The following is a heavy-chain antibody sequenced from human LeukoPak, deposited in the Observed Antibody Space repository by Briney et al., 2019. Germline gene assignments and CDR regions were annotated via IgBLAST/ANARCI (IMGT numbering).Heavy chain of an antibody. CDR2: ISAKTGNT. V-gene: IGHV1-18*01. D-gene: IGHD1-26*01. J-gene: IGHJ6*02. CDR1: GYNFNNYG. CDR3: ARGSYPYSHGMDV. Sequence: ASVKVSCKASGYNFNNYGASWVRQAPGQGLEWMGWISAKTGNTNYAQKVQGRVTMTTDTSTTTAYMELRSLGSDDAAVYYCARGSYPYSHGMDVWGQGTTVTVSS.